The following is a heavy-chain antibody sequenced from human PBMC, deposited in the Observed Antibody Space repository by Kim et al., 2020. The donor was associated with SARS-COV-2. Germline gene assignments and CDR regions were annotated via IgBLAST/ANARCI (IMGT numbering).Heavy chain of an antibody. J-gene: IGHJ4*02. CDR1: GFTFSSYS. CDR2: ISSSSTI. V-gene: IGHV3-48*04. Sequence: GGSLRLSCAASGFTFSSYSMNWVRQAPGKGLEWVSYISSSSTIYYADSVKGRFTISRDNAKNSLYLQMNSLRAEDTAVYYCARVVDTVGATNFDYWGQGTLVTVSS. D-gene: IGHD1-26*01. CDR3: ARVVDTVGATNFDY.